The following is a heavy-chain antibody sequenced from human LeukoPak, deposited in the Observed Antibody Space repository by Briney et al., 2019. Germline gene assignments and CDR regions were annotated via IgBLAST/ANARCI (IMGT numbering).Heavy chain of an antibody. V-gene: IGHV3-30*04. CDR3: ARDSHYYDSSGTGIDSAFDI. D-gene: IGHD3-22*01. Sequence: GGSLRLSCAASGFTFSSYAMHWVRQAPGKGLEWVAVISYDGSNKYYADSVKGRFTISRDNSKNTLYLQMTSLRAEDTAVYYCARDSHYYDSSGTGIDSAFDIWGQGTMVTVSS. J-gene: IGHJ3*02. CDR2: ISYDGSNK. CDR1: GFTFSSYA.